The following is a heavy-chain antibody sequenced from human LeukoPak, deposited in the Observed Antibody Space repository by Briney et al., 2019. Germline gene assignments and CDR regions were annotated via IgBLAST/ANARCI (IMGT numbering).Heavy chain of an antibody. D-gene: IGHD7-27*01. V-gene: IGHV5-51*01. Sequence: GESLKISCKASGYSFTSYWIAWVRQMPGKGLEWMGIIYPGDSSTKYSPSFQGQVTISADKSISTAYLQWSSLKASDTAMYYCARQANWDQDFDYWGQGTLVTVSS. CDR2: IYPGDSST. CDR3: ARQANWDQDFDY. J-gene: IGHJ4*02. CDR1: GYSFTSYW.